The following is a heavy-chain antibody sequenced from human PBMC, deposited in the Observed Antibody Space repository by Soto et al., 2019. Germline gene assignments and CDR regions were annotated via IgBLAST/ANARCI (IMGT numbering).Heavy chain of an antibody. CDR3: AREVATTLNLNYYYGMDV. CDR2: IIPIFGTA. J-gene: IGHJ6*02. Sequence: QVQLVQSGAEVKKPGSSVKVSCKASGGTFSSYAISWVRQAPGQGLEWMGGIIPIFGTANYAQKFRGRVTITADESTSTAYMELSSLRSEDTAVYYCAREVATTLNLNYYYGMDVWGQGTTVTVSS. D-gene: IGHD5-12*01. CDR1: GGTFSSYA. V-gene: IGHV1-69*01.